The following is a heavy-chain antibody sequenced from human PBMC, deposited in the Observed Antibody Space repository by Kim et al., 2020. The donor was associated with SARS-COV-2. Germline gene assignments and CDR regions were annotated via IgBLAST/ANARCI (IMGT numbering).Heavy chain of an antibody. CDR2: INHSGST. D-gene: IGHD3-3*01. J-gene: IGHJ4*02. CDR1: GGSFSGYY. Sequence: SETLSLTCAVYGGSFSGYYWSWIRQPPGKGLEWIGEINHSGSTNYNPSLKSRVTISVDTSKNQFSLKLSSVTAADTAVYYCARGGVPRYYDFWSGYDKGFDYWGQGTLVTVSS. CDR3: ARGGVPRYYDFWSGYDKGFDY. V-gene: IGHV4-34*01.